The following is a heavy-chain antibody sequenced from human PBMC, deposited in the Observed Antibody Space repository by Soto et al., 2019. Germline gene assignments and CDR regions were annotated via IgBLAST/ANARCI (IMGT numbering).Heavy chain of an antibody. Sequence: GGSLRLSCAASGFTFRSFTMNWVRQAPGKGLEWVSSISSNSAYIYYTDALRGRFTISRDNAKNSLHLQMNSLRAEDTAVYYCTRDASRDSSARGWFDPWGPGTLVTVSS. D-gene: IGHD6-13*01. CDR1: GFTFRSFT. CDR3: TRDASRDSSARGWFDP. V-gene: IGHV3-21*01. J-gene: IGHJ5*02. CDR2: ISSNSAYI.